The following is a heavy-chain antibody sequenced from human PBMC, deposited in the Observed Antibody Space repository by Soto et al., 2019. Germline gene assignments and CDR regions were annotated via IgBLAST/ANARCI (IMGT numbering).Heavy chain of an antibody. Sequence: GGSLRLSCAASGFTFRSFTMNWVRQAPGKGLEWVSSISSNSAYIYYTDALRGRFTISRDNAKNSLHLQMNSLRAEDTAVYYCTRDASRDSSARGWFDPWGPGTLVTVSS. D-gene: IGHD6-13*01. CDR1: GFTFRSFT. CDR3: TRDASRDSSARGWFDP. V-gene: IGHV3-21*01. J-gene: IGHJ5*02. CDR2: ISSNSAYI.